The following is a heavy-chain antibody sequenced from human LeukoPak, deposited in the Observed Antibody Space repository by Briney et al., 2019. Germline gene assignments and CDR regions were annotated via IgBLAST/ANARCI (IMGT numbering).Heavy chain of an antibody. CDR2: IRYSGST. Sequence: PSETLSLTCSVSGGSISSSIYYWDWIRQPPGKGLEWIGYIRYSGSTYYNPSLKSRVTMSVDTSKNQFSLKLSSVTATDTAVYYCARHEAGVDTGFDFWGQGTLVTVSS. CDR1: GGSISSSIYY. D-gene: IGHD3-10*01. J-gene: IGHJ4*02. V-gene: IGHV4-39*01. CDR3: ARHEAGVDTGFDF.